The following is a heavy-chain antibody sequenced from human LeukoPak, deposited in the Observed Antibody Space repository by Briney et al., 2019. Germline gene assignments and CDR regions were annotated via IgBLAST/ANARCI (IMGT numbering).Heavy chain of an antibody. Sequence: ASVKVSCKSSGYTFTAYYVHWVRQAPGQGLEWMGWINPNTGGTNYALKFEDRVTMTRDTSTTTAYMEASSLRFDDTAIYYCVTHRYSVSSLNPFSLWGQGTKVTVSP. J-gene: IGHJ3*01. D-gene: IGHD5/OR15-5a*01. CDR1: GYTFTAYY. CDR2: INPNTGGT. V-gene: IGHV1-2*02. CDR3: VTHRYSVSSLNPFSL.